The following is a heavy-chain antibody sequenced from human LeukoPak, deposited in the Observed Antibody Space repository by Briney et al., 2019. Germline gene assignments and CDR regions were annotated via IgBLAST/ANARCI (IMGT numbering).Heavy chain of an antibody. J-gene: IGHJ6*02. D-gene: IGHD3-9*01. CDR3: AGGLGVTIFSNYYYGMDV. CDR2: INHSGST. Sequence: PSETLSLTCAVYGGSFSGYYWSWIRQPPGKGLEWIGEINHSGSTNYNPSLKSRVTISVDTSKNQFSLKLSSVTAADTAVYYCAGGLGVTIFSNYYYGMDVWGQGTTVTVSS. V-gene: IGHV4-34*01. CDR1: GGSFSGYY.